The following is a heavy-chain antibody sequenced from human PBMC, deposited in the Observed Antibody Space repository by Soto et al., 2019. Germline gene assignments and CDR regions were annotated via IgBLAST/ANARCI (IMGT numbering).Heavy chain of an antibody. CDR3: ASHSIAAAGTGKRPPKNWFDP. CDR2: ISYDGSNK. J-gene: IGHJ5*02. V-gene: IGHV3-30-3*01. Sequence: GSLRLSCAASGFAFSSYAMHWVRQAPGKGLEWVAVISYDGSNKNYADSVKGRFTISRDNSKNTLYLQMNSLRAEDTAVYYCASHSIAAAGTGKRPPKNWFDPWGQGTLVTVSS. CDR1: GFAFSSYA. D-gene: IGHD6-13*01.